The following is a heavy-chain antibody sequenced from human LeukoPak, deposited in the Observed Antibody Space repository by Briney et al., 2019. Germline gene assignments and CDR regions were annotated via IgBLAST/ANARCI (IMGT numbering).Heavy chain of an antibody. CDR2: IYHSGST. D-gene: IGHD3-3*01. J-gene: IGHJ4*02. Sequence: SETLSLTCAVSGYSISSGYYWGWIRQPPGKGLEWIGSIYHSGSTYYNPSLKSRVTISIDTSKNQFSLKLSSVTAAGTAVYYCARGFTIFGVVSNYWGQGTLVTVSS. V-gene: IGHV4-38-2*01. CDR1: GYSISSGYY. CDR3: ARGFTIFGVVSNY.